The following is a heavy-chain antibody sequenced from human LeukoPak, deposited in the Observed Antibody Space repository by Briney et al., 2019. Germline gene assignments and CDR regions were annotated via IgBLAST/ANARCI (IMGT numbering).Heavy chain of an antibody. CDR1: GFTFSDYW. V-gene: IGHV3-7*01. CDR3: ARERVTTTSFDY. Sequence: PGGSLRLSCAASGFTFSDYWMNWLRQAPGKGLEWVANIKQDGGAKNYVDSVKGRFTISRDNAKNSLYLQINNLRVEDTAVYYCARERVTTTSFDYWGQGVLVTVSS. CDR2: IKQDGGAK. D-gene: IGHD2/OR15-2a*01. J-gene: IGHJ4*02.